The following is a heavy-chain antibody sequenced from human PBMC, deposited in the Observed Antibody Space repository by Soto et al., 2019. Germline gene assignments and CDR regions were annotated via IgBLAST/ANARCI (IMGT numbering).Heavy chain of an antibody. CDR1: GYTFTCYG. V-gene: IGHV1-18*01. CDR2: IRLSNGNT. D-gene: IGHD2-2*03. Sequence: ASVKVSCKASGYTFTCYGITWVRQAPGQGLEWLGWIRLSNGNTSYAQKFQGRVTMTRDTSTSTVYMELSSLRSEDTAVYYCARSDAMDYWGQGTLVTVSS. J-gene: IGHJ4*02. CDR3: ARSDAMDY.